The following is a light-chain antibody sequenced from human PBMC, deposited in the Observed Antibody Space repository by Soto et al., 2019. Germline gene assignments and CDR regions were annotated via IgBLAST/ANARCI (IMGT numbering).Light chain of an antibody. V-gene: IGLV2-11*01. CDR3: CSCAGNQALDVL. CDR2: DVS. CDR1: SSDVGGYNY. Sequence: QSALTQPRSVSGSPGQSVTISCTGTSSDVGGYNYVSWYQQHPGKAPKLMIYDVSKRPSGVPDRFSGSRSGNTASLTISGLQSEDGADYYCCSCAGNQALDVLFGGGTKLTVL. J-gene: IGLJ2*01.